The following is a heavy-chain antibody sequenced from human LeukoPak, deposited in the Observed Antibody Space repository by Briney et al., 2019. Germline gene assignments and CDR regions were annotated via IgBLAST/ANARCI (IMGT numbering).Heavy chain of an antibody. V-gene: IGHV2-70*16. CDR3: ARGGGATAVDY. J-gene: IGHJ4*02. D-gene: IGHD1-26*01. Sequence: TLSLTCTVSGGSISGYYWSWIRQPPGKALEWLARIDWDDDRFYSASLKTRLSISKDTSKNQVVLTMTNMDPVDTATYYCARGGGATAVDYWGQGSLVTVSS. CDR1: GGSISGYY. CDR2: IDWDDDR.